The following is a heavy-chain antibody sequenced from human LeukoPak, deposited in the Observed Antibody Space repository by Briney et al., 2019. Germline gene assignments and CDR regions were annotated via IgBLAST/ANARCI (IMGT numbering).Heavy chain of an antibody. V-gene: IGHV3-7*01. CDR2: IRGDGSVK. CDR1: GFTFSKYW. J-gene: IGHJ3*02. D-gene: IGHD3-22*01. CDR3: SRDANYYDSSRHYFDAFDI. Sequence: PGGSLRLSCAASGFTFSKYWMTWVRQAPGKGLEWVANIRGDGSVKYLLDSVKGRFTISRDNVKNSLSLEMNNLRAEDTAVYYCSRDANYYDSSRHYFDAFDIWGQGTMVTVSS.